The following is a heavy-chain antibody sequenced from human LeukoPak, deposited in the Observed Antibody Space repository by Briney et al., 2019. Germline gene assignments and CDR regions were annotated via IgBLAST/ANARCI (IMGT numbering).Heavy chain of an antibody. Sequence: GESLQISCQGSGYSFTNYWIGWVRPMPGKGLEWMGIIYPGDSDTRYSPSFQGQVTISADKSISTAYLQWSSLKASDTAMYYCARRALASSDFWSGYLLFDYWGQGTLVTVSS. V-gene: IGHV5-51*01. D-gene: IGHD3-3*01. CDR3: ARRALASSDFWSGYLLFDY. CDR1: GYSFTNYW. CDR2: IYPGDSDT. J-gene: IGHJ4*02.